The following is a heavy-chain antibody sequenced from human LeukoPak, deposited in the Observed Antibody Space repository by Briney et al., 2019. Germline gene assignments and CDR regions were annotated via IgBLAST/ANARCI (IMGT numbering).Heavy chain of an antibody. CDR2: IRYDGSNK. CDR3: ARVFLERLASGYFDN. Sequence: GGSLRLSCAASGFTFSSYGMHWVRQAPGKGLEWVAFIRYDGSNKYYADSVKGRFTISRDNPKNTLYLQMNNLRDDDTAVYYCARVFLERLASGYFDNWGQGTLVTVSP. D-gene: IGHD3-3*01. J-gene: IGHJ4*02. CDR1: GFTFSSYG. V-gene: IGHV3-30*02.